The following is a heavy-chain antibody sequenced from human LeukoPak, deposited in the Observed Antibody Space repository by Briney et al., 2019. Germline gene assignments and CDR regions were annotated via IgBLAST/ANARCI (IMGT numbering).Heavy chain of an antibody. Sequence: SETLSLTCAVYGGSFSGYYWSWIRQPPGKGLEWIGEINHSGSTNYNPSLKSRVTISVDTSKNQFSLKLSSVTAADTAVYYCARDGTVVTRSWFDPWGQGTLVTVSS. J-gene: IGHJ5*02. V-gene: IGHV4-34*01. CDR2: INHSGST. CDR1: GGSFSGYY. CDR3: ARDGTVVTRSWFDP. D-gene: IGHD4-23*01.